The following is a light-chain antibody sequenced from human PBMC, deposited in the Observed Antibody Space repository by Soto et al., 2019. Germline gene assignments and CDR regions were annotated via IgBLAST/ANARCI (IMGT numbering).Light chain of an antibody. CDR2: EVI. CDR1: GSDVGGYDY. V-gene: IGLV2-8*01. Sequence: QSVLTQPPSASGSPGQSVTISCTGTGSDVGGYDYVSWYQLHPGRAPKLIIYEVIRRPSGVPDRFSGSRSGNTASLTVSGLQADDEADYFCRSYAGTTNLVFGGGTKVTVL. J-gene: IGLJ3*02. CDR3: RSYAGTTNLV.